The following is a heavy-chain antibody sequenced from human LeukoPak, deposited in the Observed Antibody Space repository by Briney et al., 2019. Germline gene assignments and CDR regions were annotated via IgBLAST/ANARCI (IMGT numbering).Heavy chain of an antibody. D-gene: IGHD4-11*01. J-gene: IGHJ4*02. CDR1: GFTFSSYA. V-gene: IGHV3-23*01. CDR3: AKAIWMTTVTPDY. CDR2: ISGSGGST. Sequence: GGSLRLSCAASGFTFSSYAMHWVRQAPGKGLEWVSAISGSGGSTYYADSVKGRFTISRDNSKNTLYLQMNSLRAEDTAVYYCAKAIWMTTVTPDYWGQGTLVTVSS.